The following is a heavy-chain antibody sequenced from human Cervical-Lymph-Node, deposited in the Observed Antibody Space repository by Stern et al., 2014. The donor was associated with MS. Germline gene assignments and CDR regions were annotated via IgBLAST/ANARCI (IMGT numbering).Heavy chain of an antibody. D-gene: IGHD1-14*01. CDR1: GDTSNTDA. Sequence: VKLVESVAEVQKPGSSVKVSCKASGDTSNTDAIHWVRQAPGQRLEWMRGIIPVFGTPVYAQRFKGRVSIAADESTATDYMELSSLRSDDTAVYYCARGASSAAWYKHAVDVWGQGTTVTVSS. J-gene: IGHJ6*02. CDR3: ARGASSAAWYKHAVDV. V-gene: IGHV1-69*01. CDR2: IIPVFGTP.